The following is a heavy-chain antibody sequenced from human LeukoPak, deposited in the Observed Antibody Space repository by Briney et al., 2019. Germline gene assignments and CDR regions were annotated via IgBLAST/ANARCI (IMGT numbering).Heavy chain of an antibody. V-gene: IGHV4-59*01. J-gene: IGHJ6*02. Sequence: PSETLSLTCTVSGGSISSYYWSWIRQPPGKGLEWIGYIYYSGSTIYNPSLKSRVTISVDTSKNQFSLKLSSVTAADAAVYYCARHYYYGMDVWGQGTTVTVSS. CDR2: IYYSGST. CDR3: ARHYYYGMDV. CDR1: GGSISSYY.